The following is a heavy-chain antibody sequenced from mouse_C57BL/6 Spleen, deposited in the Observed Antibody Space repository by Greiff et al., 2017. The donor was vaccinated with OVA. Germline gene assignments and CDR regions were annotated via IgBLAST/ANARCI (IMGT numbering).Heavy chain of an antibody. CDR2: ISSGSSTI. CDR3: AKNPVGSSYWYFDV. J-gene: IGHJ1*03. CDR1: GFTFSDYG. V-gene: IGHV5-17*01. D-gene: IGHD1-1*01. Sequence: EVQLKESGGGLVKPGGSLKLSCAASGFTFSDYGMHWVRQAPEKGLEWVAYISSGSSTIYYADTVKGRFTISRDNAKNTLFLQMTSLRSEDTAMYYCAKNPVGSSYWYFDVWGTGTTVTVSS.